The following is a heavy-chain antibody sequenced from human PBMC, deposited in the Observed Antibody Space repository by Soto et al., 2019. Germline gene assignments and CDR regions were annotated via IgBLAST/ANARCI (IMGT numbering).Heavy chain of an antibody. J-gene: IGHJ4*02. Sequence: GGSLRLSXAASGFTFSMYWMHWVRQVPGKGPEWVSRINDDGSSTNYADSVKGRFTISRDNAKNTLYLQMNDLRAEDTAVYYCTRGPRSTSTGTGAFWGQGTLVTVS. D-gene: IGHD1-1*01. CDR3: TRGPRSTSTGTGAF. CDR2: INDDGSST. CDR1: GFTFSMYW. V-gene: IGHV3-74*01.